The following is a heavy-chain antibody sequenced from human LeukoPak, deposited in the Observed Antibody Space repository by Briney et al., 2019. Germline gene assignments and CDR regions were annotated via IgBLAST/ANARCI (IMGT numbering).Heavy chain of an antibody. D-gene: IGHD3-3*01. J-gene: IGHJ4*02. Sequence: GRSLRLSCAASGFTFSSYAMHWVRQAPGKGLEWVAVISNDGRNKYYADSVKGRLTISRDNPKNTLYLQMNSLRAEDTAVYYCAGAYDFWSGYYFFDFWGQGTLVTVSS. V-gene: IGHV3-30*01. CDR3: AGAYDFWSGYYFFDF. CDR2: ISNDGRNK. CDR1: GFTFSSYA.